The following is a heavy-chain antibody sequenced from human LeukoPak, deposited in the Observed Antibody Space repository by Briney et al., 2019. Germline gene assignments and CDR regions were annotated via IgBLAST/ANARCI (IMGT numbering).Heavy chain of an antibody. D-gene: IGHD3-10*01. Sequence: SETLSLTCTVSGCSINSFYWSWIRQPPGKGLEWIGYMYYSGSTNYNPSLKNRVTISVDTSKNQFSLKLSSVTAADTAVYYCARANYYGSGSYQHFFDYWGQGTLVTVSS. CDR3: ARANYYGSGSYQHFFDY. J-gene: IGHJ4*02. CDR2: MYYSGST. V-gene: IGHV4-59*13. CDR1: GCSINSFY.